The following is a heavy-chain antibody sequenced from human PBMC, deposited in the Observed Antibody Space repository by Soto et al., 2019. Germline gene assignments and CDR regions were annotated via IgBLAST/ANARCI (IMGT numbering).Heavy chain of an antibody. CDR3: ATAVGAGIPENFDY. V-gene: IGHV4-31*03. Sequence: QVQLQEPGPGLVKPSQTLSLTCTVSGGSISSGGYCWSWIRQHPGKGLEWIGYIYYSGSTYYNPSLKSRVTISVDTSKNQFSLKLSSVTAADTAVYYCATAVGAGIPENFDYWGQGTLVTVSS. D-gene: IGHD2-21*02. CDR1: GGSISSGGYC. J-gene: IGHJ4*02. CDR2: IYYSGST.